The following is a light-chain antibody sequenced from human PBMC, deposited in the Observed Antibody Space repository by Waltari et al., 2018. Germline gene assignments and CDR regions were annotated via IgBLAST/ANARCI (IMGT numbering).Light chain of an antibody. Sequence: DIVMTQSPDSLAVSLGERATINCKSSQSILFTSNNKDSLAWYLQKPGQPPKLLIFGASTRQSGVPDRFSGGGSGTEFTLTISSLQAEDVAVYYCQQYLSVPLTFGGGTKVEI. V-gene: IGKV4-1*01. CDR3: QQYLSVPLT. CDR2: GAS. J-gene: IGKJ4*01. CDR1: QSILFTSNNKDS.